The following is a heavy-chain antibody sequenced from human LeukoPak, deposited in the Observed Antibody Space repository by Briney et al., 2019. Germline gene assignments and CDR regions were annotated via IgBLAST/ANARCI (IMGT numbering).Heavy chain of an antibody. D-gene: IGHD6-13*01. CDR1: GGSISSSSYY. Sequence: PSETLSLTCTVSGGSISSSSYYWGWIRQPPGKGLEWIGSIYYSGSTYYNPSLKSRVTISVDTSKNQFSLKLSSVIAADTAVYYCARLGKSSSWEGHVDYWGQGTLVTVSS. CDR2: IYYSGST. V-gene: IGHV4-39*01. J-gene: IGHJ4*02. CDR3: ARLGKSSSWEGHVDY.